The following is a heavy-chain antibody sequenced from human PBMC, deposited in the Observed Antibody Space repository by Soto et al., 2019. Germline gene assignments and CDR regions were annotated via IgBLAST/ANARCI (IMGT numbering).Heavy chain of an antibody. V-gene: IGHV1-69*06. Sequence: QVQLVQSGAEVKNPGSSVKVSCKTSGGTFNSYLIDWVRQAPGQGLEWMGGIIPAFGTAKYAQKFQGRVTNTADKSTTTAYMELRTLTSEDTAVYYCARGLDQPPVGLYFDTWGQGPLVTVSS. J-gene: IGHJ4*02. D-gene: IGHD2-2*01. CDR1: GGTFNSYL. CDR2: IIPAFGTA. CDR3: ARGLDQPPVGLYFDT.